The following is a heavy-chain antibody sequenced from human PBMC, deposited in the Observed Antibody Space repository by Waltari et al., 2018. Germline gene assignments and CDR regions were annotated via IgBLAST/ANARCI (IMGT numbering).Heavy chain of an antibody. CDR1: GFLFRSNG. D-gene: IGHD3-9*01. CDR3: ATRYT. Sequence: EVQLLESGGGLVQPGGSLRLSCAVSGFLFRSNGRNWFRQPPGKGLEWVSGISAGGEDTYYAESVKGRFTISRDNSKNTLYVQLSSLTAQDTAVYYCATRYTWGQGTLVTVSS. J-gene: IGHJ4*02. V-gene: IGHV3-23*01. CDR2: ISAGGEDT.